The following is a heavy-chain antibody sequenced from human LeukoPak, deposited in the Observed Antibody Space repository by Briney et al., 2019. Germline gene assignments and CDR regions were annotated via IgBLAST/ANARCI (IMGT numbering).Heavy chain of an antibody. Sequence: GESLKISCKGSGYSFTNYWIGWVRQMPGKGLEWMGIIYPGDSDTRYSPSFQGQVTISADKSISTAYLQWSSLKASDTAMYYCARQTVRYGDYEGFDYWGQGTLVTVSS. D-gene: IGHD4-17*01. CDR2: IYPGDSDT. J-gene: IGHJ4*02. CDR1: GYSFTNYW. V-gene: IGHV5-51*01. CDR3: ARQTVRYGDYEGFDY.